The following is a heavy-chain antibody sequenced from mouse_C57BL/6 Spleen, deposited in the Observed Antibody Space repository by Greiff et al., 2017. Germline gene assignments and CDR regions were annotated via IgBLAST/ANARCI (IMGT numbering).Heavy chain of an antibody. V-gene: IGHV1-64*01. CDR1: GYTFTSYW. J-gene: IGHJ4*01. D-gene: IGHD2-4*01. Sequence: VQLQQPGAELVKPGASVKLSCKASGYTFTSYWMHWVKQRPGQGLEWIGMIHPTNGSTNYNEKFKSKATLTVDTASSTAYMQLSSLTSADSAVFDGARSGDYALYAMDYWGQGTTVTVSS. CDR3: ARSGDYALYAMDY. CDR2: IHPTNGST.